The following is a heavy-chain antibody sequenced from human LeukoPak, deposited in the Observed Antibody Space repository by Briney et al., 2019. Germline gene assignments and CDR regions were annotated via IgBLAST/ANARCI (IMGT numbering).Heavy chain of an antibody. CDR3: ARSMSDILTGLSIPYYYYGMDV. CDR2: INTNTGNP. J-gene: IGHJ6*02. CDR1: GYTFTSYA. V-gene: IGHV7-4-1*02. D-gene: IGHD3-9*01. Sequence: ASVKVSCKASGYTFTSYAMNWVRQAPGQGLEWMGWINTNTGNPTYAQGFTGRFVFSLDTSVSTAYLQISSLKAEDTAVYYCARSMSDILTGLSIPYYYYGMDVWGQGTTVTVSS.